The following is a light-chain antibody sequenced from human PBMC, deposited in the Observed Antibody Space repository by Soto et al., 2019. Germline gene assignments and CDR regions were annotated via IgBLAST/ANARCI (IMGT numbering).Light chain of an antibody. CDR1: QSISSY. J-gene: IGKJ4*01. Sequence: DIQMTQSPSSLSASVGDRVTITCRASQSISSYLNWYQQKPGKAPKLLIYAASSLQSGVPSRFSGSGSGTDFTLTISSLQPEDFATYYCQQSYSTPFTFGGGNKVEIK. CDR2: AAS. CDR3: QQSYSTPFT. V-gene: IGKV1-39*01.